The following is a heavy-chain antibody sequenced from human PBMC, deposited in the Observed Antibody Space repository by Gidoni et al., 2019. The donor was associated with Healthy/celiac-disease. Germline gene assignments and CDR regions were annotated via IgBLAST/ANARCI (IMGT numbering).Heavy chain of an antibody. D-gene: IGHD3-10*01. V-gene: IGHV4-4*02. CDR1: GGSISSSNW. CDR2: LYPSGST. J-gene: IGHJ5*02. CDR3: ARGVEYYYGSGEGWFDP. Sequence: QVQLQESGPGLVKPSGTLSLTCAGSGGSISSSNWWSWVRQPPGKGLEWIGELYPSGSTNYNPSLKSRVTISVDKSKNQFSLKLSSVTAAATAVYYCARGVEYYYGSGEGWFDPWGQGTLVTVSS.